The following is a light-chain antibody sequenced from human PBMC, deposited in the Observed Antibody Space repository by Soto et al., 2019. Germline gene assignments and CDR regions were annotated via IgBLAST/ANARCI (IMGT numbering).Light chain of an antibody. V-gene: IGKV3-15*01. J-gene: IGKJ4*01. CDR3: HQHNVWHLT. CDR1: QTVGTS. CDR2: VAS. Sequence: EIVLTQSPATLSVSPGERATLTCRASQTVGTSLAWYQQKPGPAPSLLIYVASTRATGVTSRYSGSGSGTEFALTISSLQSEDFAVYYCHQHNVWHLTVGGGTKVEIK.